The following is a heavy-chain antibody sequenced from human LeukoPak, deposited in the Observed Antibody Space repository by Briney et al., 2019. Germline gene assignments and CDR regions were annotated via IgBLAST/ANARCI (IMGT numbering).Heavy chain of an antibody. CDR3: ARSTIFGMYYFDY. J-gene: IGHJ4*02. D-gene: IGHD3-3*01. Sequence: SETLSLTCTVSGYSISSGYYWAWIRPPPGKGLEWIGIIYHSGSTYYNPSLKRRVTISVDTPKNQFSLKLSSVTAADTAVYYCARSTIFGMYYFDYWGQGTLVTVSS. V-gene: IGHV4-38-2*02. CDR2: IYHSGST. CDR1: GYSISSGYY.